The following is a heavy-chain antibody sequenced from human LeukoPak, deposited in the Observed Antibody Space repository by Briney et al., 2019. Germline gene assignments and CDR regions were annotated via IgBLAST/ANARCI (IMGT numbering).Heavy chain of an antibody. D-gene: IGHD5-18*01. CDR3: ARDLSGVTGYTYGRGIDY. V-gene: IGHV3-30*02. CDR1: GFTFSSYG. CDR2: IRYDGSNK. Sequence: GGSLRLSCAASGFTFSSYGMHWVRQAPGKGLEWVAFIRYDGSNKYYADSVKGRFTISRDNAKNSLFLQMNSLRAEDTAVYYCARDLSGVTGYTYGRGIDYWGQGTLVTVSS. J-gene: IGHJ4*02.